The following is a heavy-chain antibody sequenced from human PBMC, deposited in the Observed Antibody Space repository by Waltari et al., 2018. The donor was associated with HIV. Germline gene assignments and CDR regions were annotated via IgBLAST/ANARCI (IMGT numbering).Heavy chain of an antibody. CDR2: INHSGST. J-gene: IGHJ6*02. D-gene: IGHD2-15*01. Sequence: QVQLQQWGAGLLQPSETLSLTCAVYGGSSSGYYWSWIRQPPGKGLDWIGEINHSGSTNYNPSLKSRVTISVDTSKNQFSLKLSSVTAADTAVYYCARMAVVVVAADGKVNYYYGMDVWGQGTTVTVSS. V-gene: IGHV4-34*01. CDR3: ARMAVVVVAADGKVNYYYGMDV. CDR1: GGSSSGYY.